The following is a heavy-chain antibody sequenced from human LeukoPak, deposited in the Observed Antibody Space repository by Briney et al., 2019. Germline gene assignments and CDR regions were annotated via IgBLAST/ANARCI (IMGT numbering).Heavy chain of an antibody. V-gene: IGHV3-30*18. Sequence: GCLRLSCAASAFTFSTYGRHWVRQAPDKGVEWVAVTSYDGSNQKYGDSVEGRFTISRDNSKNTLYLQMTSLRVEDTAEYYCANLYDARVYYFPGYWGQGTLVTVSS. CDR2: TSYDGSNQ. D-gene: IGHD3-22*01. CDR1: AFTFSTYG. CDR3: ANLYDARVYYFPGY. J-gene: IGHJ4*02.